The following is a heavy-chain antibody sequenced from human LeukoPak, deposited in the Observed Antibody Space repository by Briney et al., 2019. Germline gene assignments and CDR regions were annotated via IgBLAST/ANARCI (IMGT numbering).Heavy chain of an antibody. Sequence: GASVKVSCKASGGTFSSYAISWVRQAPGQGLEWMGGIIPIFGTANYAQKFQGRVTITADESTSTAYMELSSLRSEDTAVYYCARGRGFVGSSWHYDYWGQGTLVTVSS. CDR2: IIPIFGTA. CDR3: ARGRGFVGSSWHYDY. V-gene: IGHV1-69*13. CDR1: GGTFSSYA. D-gene: IGHD6-13*01. J-gene: IGHJ4*02.